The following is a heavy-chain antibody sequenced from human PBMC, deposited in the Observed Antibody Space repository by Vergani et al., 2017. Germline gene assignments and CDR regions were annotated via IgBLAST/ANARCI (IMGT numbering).Heavy chain of an antibody. CDR1: GFSFSDHY. Sequence: QVQLVESGGGLVKPGGSLRLSCAASGFSFSDHYMTWIRQAPGKGLEWVSYISNSGNTIEYADSVKGRFSISRDNAKSSLFLQMDSLRAEDTAVYYCARGLRLLYSLFDPWGQGTLVTVSP. CDR3: ARGLRLLYSLFDP. CDR2: ISNSGNTI. V-gene: IGHV3-11*01. D-gene: IGHD5-12*01. J-gene: IGHJ5*02.